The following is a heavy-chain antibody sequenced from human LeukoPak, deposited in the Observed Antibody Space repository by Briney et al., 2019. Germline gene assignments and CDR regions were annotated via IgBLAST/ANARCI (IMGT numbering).Heavy chain of an antibody. CDR1: GFTFSPYA. CDR3: ARAMVRGVLPY. J-gene: IGHJ4*02. V-gene: IGHV3-30*04. Sequence: GGSLRLSCAASGFTFSPYAMHWLRQAPGKGLEWVAVISNDGIIQYYADSVKGRLTISRDNPKSTLHLQMNSLRSEDTAVYYCARAMVRGVLPYWGQGTLVTVSS. D-gene: IGHD3-10*01. CDR2: ISNDGIIQ.